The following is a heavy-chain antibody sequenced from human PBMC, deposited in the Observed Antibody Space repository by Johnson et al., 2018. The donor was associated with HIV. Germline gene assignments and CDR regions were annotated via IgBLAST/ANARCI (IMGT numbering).Heavy chain of an antibody. Sequence: VQLVESGGGLIKPGGSLRLSCAAPGFTFSNAWMSWVRQAPGKGLEWVGHIKSKTDGGTTDYAAPVKGRFTISRDDSKNTLYLQMNSLRAEDTALYYCAKDLRIAVAGVAFDIWGQGTMVTVSS. CDR3: AKDLRIAVAGVAFDI. J-gene: IGHJ3*02. CDR1: GFTFSNAW. CDR2: IKSKTDGGTT. V-gene: IGHV3-15*05. D-gene: IGHD6-19*01.